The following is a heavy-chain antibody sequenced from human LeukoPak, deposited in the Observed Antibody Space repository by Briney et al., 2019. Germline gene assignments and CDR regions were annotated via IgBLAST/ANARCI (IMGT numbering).Heavy chain of an antibody. D-gene: IGHD6-19*01. CDR3: AKDIRASIAVAGPFDY. CDR2: ISGSGGST. CDR1: GFTFRSYA. Sequence: PGGSLRLSCAASGFTFRSYAMSWVRQAPGKGLEWVSAISGSGGSTYYADSVKGRFTISRDNSKNTLYLQMNSLRAEDMALYYCAKDIRASIAVAGPFDYWGQGTLVTVSS. V-gene: IGHV3-23*01. J-gene: IGHJ4*02.